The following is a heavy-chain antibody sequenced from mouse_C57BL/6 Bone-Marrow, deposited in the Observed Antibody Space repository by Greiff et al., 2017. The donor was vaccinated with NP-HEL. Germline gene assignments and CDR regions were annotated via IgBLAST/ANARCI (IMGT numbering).Heavy chain of an antibody. CDR2: IDPENGDT. D-gene: IGHD2-2*01. Sequence: EVQLQQSGAELVRPGASVKLSCTASGFNIKDDYMHWVKQRPEQGLEWIGWIDPENGDTEYASKFQGKATITADTSSNTAYLQLSSLTSEDTAVYYCTTFYYGYDYWYFEVWGTGTTVTVSS. J-gene: IGHJ1*03. CDR1: GFNIKDDY. CDR3: TTFYYGYDYWYFEV. V-gene: IGHV14-4*01.